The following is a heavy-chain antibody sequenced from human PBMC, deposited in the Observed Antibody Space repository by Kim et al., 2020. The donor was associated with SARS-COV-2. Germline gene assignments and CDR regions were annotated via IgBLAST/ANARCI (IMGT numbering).Heavy chain of an antibody. CDR3: ARVTRGGTYYFDY. V-gene: IGHV4-59*01. D-gene: IGHD1-1*01. Sequence: NPPRRSQVTISLDTSQRQFSLKLSSVTAADTAVYYCARVTRGGTYYFDYWGQGALVTVSS. J-gene: IGHJ4*02.